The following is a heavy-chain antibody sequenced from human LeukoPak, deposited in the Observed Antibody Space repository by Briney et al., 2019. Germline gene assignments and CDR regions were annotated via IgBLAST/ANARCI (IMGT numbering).Heavy chain of an antibody. CDR2: MSSNSGDT. V-gene: IGHV1-8*01. CDR1: GYTFTSYD. CDR3: ARGAAAASETFDI. D-gene: IGHD6-13*01. J-gene: IGHJ3*02. Sequence: GASVKVSCKASGYTFTSYDINWVRQATGQGPEWMGWMSSNSGDTGYAQNFQGRVTMTRDTSISTAYMELSSLRSDDTAVYYCARGAAAASETFDIWGQGTMVTLSS.